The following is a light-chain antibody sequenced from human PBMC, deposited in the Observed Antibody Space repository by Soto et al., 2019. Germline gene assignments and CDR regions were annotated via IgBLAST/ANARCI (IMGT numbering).Light chain of an antibody. V-gene: IGLV3-25*03. CDR2: KDS. J-gene: IGLJ2*01. CDR1: ALPKQY. Sequence: SYELIQPPSVSVSPGQTARITCSGDALPKQYAYWYQQKPGQAPVLVIYKDSERPSGIPERFSGSSSGTTVTLTISGVQAEDEADYYCQSADSSGTYQVFGGGTQLTVL. CDR3: QSADSSGTYQV.